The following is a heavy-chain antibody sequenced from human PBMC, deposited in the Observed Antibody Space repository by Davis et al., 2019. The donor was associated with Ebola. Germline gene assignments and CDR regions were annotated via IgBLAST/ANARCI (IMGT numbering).Heavy chain of an antibody. CDR3: ARGGEVTPGLWMLDY. V-gene: IGHV3-66*02. J-gene: IGHJ4*02. D-gene: IGHD3-16*01. CDR1: GFTVRTYF. CDR2: IQSGGGT. Sequence: GESLKISCAATGFTVRTYFMNWVRQAPGKGLEWVSVIQSGGGTYYADSVKGRFTISRDHSKNTLYLQMNSLRVEDTAVYYCARGGEVTPGLWMLDYWGQGTLVTVSS.